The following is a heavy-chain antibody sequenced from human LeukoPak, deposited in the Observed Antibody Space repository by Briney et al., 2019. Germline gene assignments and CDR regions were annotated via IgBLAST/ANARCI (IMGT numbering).Heavy chain of an antibody. D-gene: IGHD2-8*01. V-gene: IGHV3-21*01. CDR3: ARDRAVLMVYAMFTTDAFDI. J-gene: IGHJ3*02. CDR1: GFTFSSYS. CDR2: ISSSSSYI. Sequence: PGRSLRLSCAASGFTFSSYSMNWVRQAPGKGLEWVSSISSSSSYIYYADSVKGRFTISRDNAKNSLYLQMNSLRAEDTAVYYCARDRAVLMVYAMFTTDAFDIWGQGTMVTVSS.